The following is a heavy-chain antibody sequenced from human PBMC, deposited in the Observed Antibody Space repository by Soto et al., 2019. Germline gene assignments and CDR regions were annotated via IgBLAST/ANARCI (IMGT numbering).Heavy chain of an antibody. Sequence: QVQLVESGGGVVQPGTSLRLSCAASGFSFRTYAMDWVRQAPGKGLEWVAVISYDGSNKYYADSVKGRFTISRDNSKNTLYLQINSLRSEDTAVYYCAKDLQTAYDFWAGYYDPYYDYAMDVWGQGTTVTV. J-gene: IGHJ6*02. V-gene: IGHV3-30-3*01. CDR3: AKDLQTAYDFWAGYYDPYYDYAMDV. CDR1: GFSFRTYA. CDR2: ISYDGSNK. D-gene: IGHD3-3*01.